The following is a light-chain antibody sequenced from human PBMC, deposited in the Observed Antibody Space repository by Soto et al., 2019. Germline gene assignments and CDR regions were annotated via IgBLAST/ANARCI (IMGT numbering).Light chain of an antibody. CDR1: SSDVGGYNY. Sequence: QPVLTQPASVSGSPGQSITISCTGTSSDVGGYNYVSWYQQHPGKAPKLMVYDVSNRPSGASNRFSGSKSGNTASLTISGLQAEDEADYYRSSYTTSRTYVFGTGTKLTVL. V-gene: IGLV2-14*01. J-gene: IGLJ1*01. CDR3: SSYTTSRTYV. CDR2: DVS.